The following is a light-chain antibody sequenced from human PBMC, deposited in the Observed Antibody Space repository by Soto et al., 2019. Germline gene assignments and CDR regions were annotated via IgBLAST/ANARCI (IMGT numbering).Light chain of an antibody. J-gene: IGKJ5*01. CDR1: QSISSSF. CDR2: GAS. Sequence: VWTLTARILSLYREKRASLSCGASQSISSSFLAWYQQKPGQAPRLLIYGASSRATGIPDRFSGTGSETDFTLTIRSLESDDFAVYYCQQHYTSPITFGEGTRLEIK. V-gene: IGKV3-20*01. CDR3: QQHYTSPIT.